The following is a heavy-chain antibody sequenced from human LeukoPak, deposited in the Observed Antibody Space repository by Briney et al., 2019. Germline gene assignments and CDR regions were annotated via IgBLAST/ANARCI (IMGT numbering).Heavy chain of an antibody. D-gene: IGHD3-9*01. CDR1: GYTFTSYG. CDR3: ARVRREYDILTGYRVYYFDY. V-gene: IGHV1-18*01. J-gene: IGHJ4*02. Sequence: ASVKVSCKASGYTFTSYGISRVRQAPGQGLEWMGWISAYNGNTNYAQKLQGRVTMTTDTSTSTAYMELRSLRSDDTAVYYCARVRREYDILTGYRVYYFDYWGQGTLVTVSS. CDR2: ISAYNGNT.